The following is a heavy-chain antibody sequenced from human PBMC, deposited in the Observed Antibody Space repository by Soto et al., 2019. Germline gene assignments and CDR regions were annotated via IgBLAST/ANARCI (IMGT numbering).Heavy chain of an antibody. Sequence: THSDPYTVADGQIVDLHGCSRIRKHPWKGLEWIGQISHSGSTNYNPSLTSRVTISVDKSKNHFSLKLTSVTAADTAVYYCAARHFWSGPWTDRRLDNWGQGTLV. CDR3: AARHFWSGPWTDRRLDN. V-gene: IGHV4-4*02. J-gene: IGHJ4*02. CDR1: DGQIVDLHG. D-gene: IGHD3-3*02. CDR2: ISHSGST.